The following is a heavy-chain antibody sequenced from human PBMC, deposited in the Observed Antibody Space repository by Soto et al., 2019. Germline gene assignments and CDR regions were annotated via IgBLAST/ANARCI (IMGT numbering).Heavy chain of an antibody. CDR1: GLTFTSSS. V-gene: IGHV3-30-3*01. CDR2: ISENGDRQ. Sequence: GGSLRLSCTASGLTFTSSSFHWVRQAPGKGLEWVAVISENGDRQYSTESVRGRFLISRDSSKNTVYLQMNSLRPEDTGVYFCARRLATTVSALGYWGQGALVTVS. CDR3: ARRLATTVSALGY. J-gene: IGHJ4*02. D-gene: IGHD4-17*01.